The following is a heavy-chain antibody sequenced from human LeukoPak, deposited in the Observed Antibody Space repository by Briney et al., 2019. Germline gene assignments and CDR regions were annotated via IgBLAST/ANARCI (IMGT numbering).Heavy chain of an antibody. V-gene: IGHV3-15*04. CDR2: TGSEGT. CDR3: TTHPDGVSIRHDYYFEN. J-gene: IGHJ4*02. D-gene: IGHD5/OR15-5a*01. CDR1: RFTINIAR. Sequence: AGTLCFYSAGSRFTINIARLEWLRPTPGLGRVGGGSTGSEGTDYAEHVRGRVTITRDDSKSVLYLQMDSLKIEDTAMYYCTTHPDGVSIRHDYYFENWGQGTLVAVSS.